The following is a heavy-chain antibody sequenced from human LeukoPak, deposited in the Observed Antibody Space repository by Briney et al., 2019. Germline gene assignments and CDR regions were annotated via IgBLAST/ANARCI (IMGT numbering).Heavy chain of an antibody. Sequence: GGSLRLSCAGSGFRFSDYYMAWIRQTPGKGLQRVSFFDRGRDGKAHADSVQGRFTFSRDNDKNALYLLLNSLTAEDTAVYYCAREVGSSRAFDIWGKGPMVTVSS. V-gene: IGHV3-11*05. CDR3: AREVGSSRAFDI. CDR2: FDRGRDGK. J-gene: IGHJ3*02. CDR1: GFRFSDYY. D-gene: IGHD2-15*01.